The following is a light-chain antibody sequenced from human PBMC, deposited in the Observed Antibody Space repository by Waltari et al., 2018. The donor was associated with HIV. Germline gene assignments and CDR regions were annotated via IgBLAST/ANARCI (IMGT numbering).Light chain of an antibody. CDR1: QSVSSSY. V-gene: IGKV3-20*01. Sequence: EIVLTQSPGTLSLSPGERATLSCRASQSVSSSYLAWYQQKPGQAPRLLIYGASSRATGIPDRFSGSGSGTDFTLTISRLEPEDFALYYCQQYHSWPPLTFGGGTKV. J-gene: IGKJ4*01. CDR3: QQYHSWPPLT. CDR2: GAS.